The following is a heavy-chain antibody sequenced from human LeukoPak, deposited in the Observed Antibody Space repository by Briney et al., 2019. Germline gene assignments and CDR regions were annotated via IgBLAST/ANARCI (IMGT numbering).Heavy chain of an antibody. CDR3: ARDLLAVTGAFDI. D-gene: IGHD1-1*01. J-gene: IGHJ3*02. Sequence: SQTLSLTCTVSGGSISSGDYYWSWIRQPPGKGLGWIGYIYYSGSTYYNPSLKSRVTISVDTSKNQFSLKLSSVTAADTAVYYCARDLLAVTGAFDIWGQGTMVTVSS. CDR2: IYYSGST. V-gene: IGHV4-30-4*08. CDR1: GGSISSGDYY.